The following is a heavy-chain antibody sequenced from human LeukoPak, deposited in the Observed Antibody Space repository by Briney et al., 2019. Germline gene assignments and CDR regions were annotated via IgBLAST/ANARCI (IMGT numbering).Heavy chain of an antibody. J-gene: IGHJ4*02. Sequence: GGSLRLSCAASGFTFSSYVMHWVRQAPGKGLEWVAIISYDGSNEYYADSVKGRFTISRDNAKNALYLQMNSLRAEDTAVYYCAKDLHYGSADYWGQGTLVTVSS. CDR3: AKDLHYGSADY. D-gene: IGHD3-10*01. V-gene: IGHV3-30*04. CDR2: ISYDGSNE. CDR1: GFTFSSYV.